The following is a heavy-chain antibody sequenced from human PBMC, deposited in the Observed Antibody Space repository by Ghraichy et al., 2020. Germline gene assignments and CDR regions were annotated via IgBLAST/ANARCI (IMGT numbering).Heavy chain of an antibody. V-gene: IGHV3-48*02. CDR1: GFTFSVYG. CDR3: ARGGTTRPDY. J-gene: IGHJ4*02. D-gene: IGHD1/OR15-1a*01. CDR2: ISNTGGTI. Sequence: GGSLRLSCAASGFTFSVYGMNWVRQTPGKGLVWVSYISNTGGTINYADSVKGRFTISRDNAKSSLYLQMNSLRDEDAAVYYCARGGTTRPDYWGQGTLVTVSS.